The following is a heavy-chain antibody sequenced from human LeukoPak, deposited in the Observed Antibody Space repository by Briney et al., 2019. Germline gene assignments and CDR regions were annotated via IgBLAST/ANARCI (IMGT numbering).Heavy chain of an antibody. CDR3: ARERPGMDYMDF. CDR1: GFTVSSNY. Sequence: PGGSLRLSCAASGFTVSSNYMSWVRQAPGKGLEWVSVIYSGGSTYYADSVKGRFTISRDDSKNTLYLQMNSLRAEDTAVYYCARERPGMDYMDFWGRGTTVTVSS. J-gene: IGHJ6*03. CDR2: IYSGGST. V-gene: IGHV3-53*01.